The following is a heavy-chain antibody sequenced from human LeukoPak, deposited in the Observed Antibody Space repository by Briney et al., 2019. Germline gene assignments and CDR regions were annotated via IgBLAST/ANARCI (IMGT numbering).Heavy chain of an antibody. V-gene: IGHV3-23*01. Sequence: GGSLRLSCAASGFTFSNYGMHWVRQAPGKGLEWVSAISGSGGSTYYADSVKGRFTISRDNSKNTLYLQMNSLRAEDTAVYYCAKTCNYFDYWGQGTLVTVSS. CDR1: GFTFSNYG. CDR2: ISGSGGST. J-gene: IGHJ4*02. CDR3: AKTCNYFDY.